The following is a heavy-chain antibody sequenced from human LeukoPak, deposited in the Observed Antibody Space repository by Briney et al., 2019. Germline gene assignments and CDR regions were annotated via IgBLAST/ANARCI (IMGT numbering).Heavy chain of an antibody. V-gene: IGHV1-2*02. CDR2: INPSSGGT. D-gene: IGHD6-6*01. Sequence: ASVKVSCKASGYTFTGYYMHWVRQAPGQGLEWMGWINPSSGGTNYAQKFQGRVTMTRDTSISTAYMELSRLRSDDTAVYYCARARTKDYSSSYNWFDPWGQGTLVTVSS. CDR3: ARARTKDYSSSYNWFDP. J-gene: IGHJ5*02. CDR1: GYTFTGYY.